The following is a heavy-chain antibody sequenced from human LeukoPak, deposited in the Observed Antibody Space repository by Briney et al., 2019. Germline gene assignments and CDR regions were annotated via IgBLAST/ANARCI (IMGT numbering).Heavy chain of an antibody. D-gene: IGHD2-15*01. CDR3: ARGGVVDAFDF. J-gene: IGHJ3*01. V-gene: IGHV4-59*01. Sequence: NPSETLSLTCTVSGGSISSYYWSWIRQPPGKGLEWIGYIYYSGSTNYNPSLKSRVNISVDTSKNQFSLKLSSVTAADTAVYYCARGGVVDAFDFWGQGTMVTVSS. CDR2: IYYSGST. CDR1: GGSISSYY.